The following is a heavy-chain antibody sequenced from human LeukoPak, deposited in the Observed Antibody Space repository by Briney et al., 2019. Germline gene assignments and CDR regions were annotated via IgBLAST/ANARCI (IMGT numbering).Heavy chain of an antibody. V-gene: IGHV4-61*02. CDR3: ARGEYYDILTGERGWFDP. CDR1: GGSISSGSYY. Sequence: SETLSLTCTVSGGSISSGSYYWSWIRQPAGKGLEWIGRIYTSGSTNYNPSLKSRVTISVDTSKNQFSLKLSSVTAADTAVYYCARGEYYDILTGERGWFDPWGQGTLVTVSS. CDR2: IYTSGST. D-gene: IGHD3-9*01. J-gene: IGHJ5*02.